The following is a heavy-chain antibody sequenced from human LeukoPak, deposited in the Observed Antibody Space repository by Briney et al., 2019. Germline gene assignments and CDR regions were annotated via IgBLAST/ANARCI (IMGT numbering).Heavy chain of an antibody. CDR3: AREGTLRAHWDPFDY. D-gene: IGHD7-27*01. J-gene: IGHJ4*02. CDR1: GFTFSSYW. CDR2: IKTDGSDK. V-gene: IGHV3-7*01. Sequence: PGGSLRLSCVASGFTFSSYWMSWVRQAPGKGLEWVAIIKTDGSDKYYVDSVKGRFTISRDNARNSLYLQMNSLRAEDTAVYYCAREGTLRAHWDPFDYWGQGTLVTVSS.